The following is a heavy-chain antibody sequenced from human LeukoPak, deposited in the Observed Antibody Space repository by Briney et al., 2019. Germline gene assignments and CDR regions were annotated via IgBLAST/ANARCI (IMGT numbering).Heavy chain of an antibody. V-gene: IGHV3-11*04. J-gene: IGHJ4*02. CDR2: ISSSGSTI. CDR3: ARDQAYRYYYDSSGYYSDY. CDR1: GFTFSDYY. D-gene: IGHD3-22*01. Sequence: GGSLRLSCAASGFTFSDYYKSWIRLAPGKGLEWVSYISSSGSTIYYADSVKGRFTISRDNAKNSLYLQMNSLRAEDTAVYYCARDQAYRYYYDSSGYYSDYWGQGTLVTVSS.